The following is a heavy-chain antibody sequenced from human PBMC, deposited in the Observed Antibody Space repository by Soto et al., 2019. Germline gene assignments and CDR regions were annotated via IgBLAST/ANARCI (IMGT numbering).Heavy chain of an antibody. D-gene: IGHD3-22*01. CDR2: IIPIFGTA. V-gene: IGHV1-69*13. CDR3: ARDPLYDSSGYYTLGY. J-gene: IGHJ4*02. Sequence: GASVKVSCKASGVTFSSYAISWVRQAPGQGLEWMGGIIPIFGTANYAQKFQGRVTITADESTSTAYMELSSLRSEDTAVYYCARDPLYDSSGYYTLGYWGQGTLVTVSS. CDR1: GVTFSSYA.